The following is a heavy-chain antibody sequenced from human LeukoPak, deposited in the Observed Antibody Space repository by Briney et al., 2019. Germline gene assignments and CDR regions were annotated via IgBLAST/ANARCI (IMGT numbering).Heavy chain of an antibody. Sequence: ASVKVSCKASGGTLSSYAISWVRQAPGQGLEWMGGIIPIFGTANYAQKFQGRVTITTDESTSTAYMELSSLRSEDTAVYYCARSEKYYYDSSGYYGYYFDYWGQGTLVTVSS. D-gene: IGHD3-22*01. V-gene: IGHV1-69*05. CDR2: IIPIFGTA. CDR1: GGTLSSYA. J-gene: IGHJ4*02. CDR3: ARSEKYYYDSSGYYGYYFDY.